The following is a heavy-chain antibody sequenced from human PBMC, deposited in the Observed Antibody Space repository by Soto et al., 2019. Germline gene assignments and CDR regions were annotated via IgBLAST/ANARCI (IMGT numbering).Heavy chain of an antibody. CDR1: GASIITDNW. D-gene: IGHD3-10*01. CDR3: ARASASSKLRGVVIN. Sequence: QVQLQESGPGLVKPSGTLSLTCALSGASIITDNWWSWVRQPPGKEMEWIGEIYHSGNTNFNPSVKSRVTISVDTSKNQFSLTVSSVTAADTAIDYFARASASSKLRGVVINWGQGTLVTVSS. V-gene: IGHV4-4*02. J-gene: IGHJ4*02. CDR2: IYHSGNT.